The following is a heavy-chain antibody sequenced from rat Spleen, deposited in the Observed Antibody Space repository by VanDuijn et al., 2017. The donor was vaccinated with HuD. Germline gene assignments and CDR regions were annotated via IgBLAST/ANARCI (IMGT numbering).Heavy chain of an antibody. CDR3: ARHGGGRTYVMDA. D-gene: IGHD4-3*01. CDR2: ITYEGIST. CDR1: GFTFSDYY. Sequence: EVQLVESGGGLVQPGRSLKLSCAASGFTFSDYYMAWVRQAPKKGLEWVASITYEGISTYYGDSVKGRFTISRDKAKSTLYLQMNSLRSEDTATYYCARHGGGRTYVMDAWGQGTLVTVSS. J-gene: IGHJ4*01. V-gene: IGHV5-22*01.